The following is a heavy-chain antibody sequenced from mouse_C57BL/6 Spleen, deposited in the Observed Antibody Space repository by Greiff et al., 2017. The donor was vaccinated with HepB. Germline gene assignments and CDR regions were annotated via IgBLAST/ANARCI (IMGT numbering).Heavy chain of an antibody. J-gene: IGHJ3*01. D-gene: IGHD3-1*01. CDR1: GFTFSSYA. Sequence: EVKLVESGGGLVKPGGSLKLSCAASGFTFSSYAMSWVRQTPEKRLEWVATISDGGSYIYYPDNVKGRFTISRDNAKNNLYLQMSHLKSEDTAMYYCARDRGSPFAYWGQGTLVTVSA. V-gene: IGHV5-4*01. CDR2: ISDGGSYI. CDR3: ARDRGSPFAY.